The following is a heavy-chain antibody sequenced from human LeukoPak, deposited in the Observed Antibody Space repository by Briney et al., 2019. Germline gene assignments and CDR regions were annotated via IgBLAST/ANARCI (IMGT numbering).Heavy chain of an antibody. J-gene: IGHJ5*02. CDR1: GYTFTSYY. D-gene: IGHD6-19*01. CDR3: ARGRVVAGTKSLTYHWFDP. CDR2: IKPSGGST. Sequence: ASVKVSCKASGYTFTSYYMHWVRQAPGQGLEWMGIIKPSGGSTSYAQKFQGRVTMTRDTSTSTVYMELSSLRSEDTAVYYCARGRVVAGTKSLTYHWFDPWGQGTLVTVSS. V-gene: IGHV1-46*01.